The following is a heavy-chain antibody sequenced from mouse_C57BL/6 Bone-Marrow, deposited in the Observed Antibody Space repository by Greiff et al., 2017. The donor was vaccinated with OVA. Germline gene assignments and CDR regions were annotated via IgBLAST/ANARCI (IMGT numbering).Heavy chain of an antibody. Sequence: MESCPASGYTFPSYLMHWVKQRPGQGLEWIGEIDPSDSYTNYNQKFKGKSTLTVDKSSSTAYMQLSSLTSEDSAVYYCARSTVVAPYWYFDVWGTGTTVTVSS. J-gene: IGHJ1*03. D-gene: IGHD1-1*01. CDR3: ARSTVVAPYWYFDV. V-gene: IGHV1-69*01. CDR1: GYTFPSYL. CDR2: IDPSDSYT.